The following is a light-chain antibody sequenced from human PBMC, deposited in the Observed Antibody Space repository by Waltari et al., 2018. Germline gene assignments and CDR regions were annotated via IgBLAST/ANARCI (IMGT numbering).Light chain of an antibody. J-gene: IGKJ2*01. Sequence: DIQMTQSPSTLSASVRDRVTITCRARQSVGTWLAWHEQKPGDTQNLLISRSYTLDTGVPSRCSGSGSGTEFTLAISSLQPDDFATYYCQQYTTYPYTFGQGTKLE. CDR2: RSY. CDR3: QQYTTYPYT. V-gene: IGKV1-5*03. CDR1: QSVGTW.